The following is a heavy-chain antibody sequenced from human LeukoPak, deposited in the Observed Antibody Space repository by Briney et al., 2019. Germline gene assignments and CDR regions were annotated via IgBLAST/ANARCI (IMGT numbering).Heavy chain of an antibody. D-gene: IGHD2-2*01. CDR2: IIGSGGST. V-gene: IGHV3-23*01. CDR1: AFTFRGYA. CDR3: AKDWAFCSTTSCYSYFNY. Sequence: SLRLSCAASAFTFRGYAMSWVRQAAGEGLEWVPGIIGSGGSTYYADSVKGRYTNSRDNSKNTVYLQMTSLRDEDTAVYYCAKDWAFCSTTSCYSYFNYWGQGTLVTVSS. J-gene: IGHJ4*02.